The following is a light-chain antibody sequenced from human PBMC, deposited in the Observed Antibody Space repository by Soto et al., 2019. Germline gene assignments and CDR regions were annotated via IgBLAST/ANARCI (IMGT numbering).Light chain of an antibody. CDR2: KAS. CDR3: QHYNIYPPP. V-gene: IGKV1-5*03. Sequence: DIQMTQSPSSVSASVGDRVTITCRANQGISTSLAWYQQKPGKAPKLLIYKASSLDIGVPSRFSGSGSGTEFPLTISSLQPDDFATYYSQHYNIYPPPFAQGPKVHLK. CDR1: QGISTS. J-gene: IGKJ2*01.